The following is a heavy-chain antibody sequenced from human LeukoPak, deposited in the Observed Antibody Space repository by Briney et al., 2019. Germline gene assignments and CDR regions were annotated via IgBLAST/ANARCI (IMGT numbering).Heavy chain of an antibody. V-gene: IGHV3-30*18. J-gene: IGHJ3*02. CDR3: AKDSSNWIPDAFDI. CDR2: ISYDGTNK. CDR1: GFTFSSYG. Sequence: GGSLRLSCAASGFTFSSYGMHWVRQAPGKGLEWVAAISYDGTNKYYADSVKGRFTISRDNSKNTLSLQMNSLRAEDTAVYYCAKDSSNWIPDAFDIWGQGTMVTVSS. D-gene: IGHD1-1*01.